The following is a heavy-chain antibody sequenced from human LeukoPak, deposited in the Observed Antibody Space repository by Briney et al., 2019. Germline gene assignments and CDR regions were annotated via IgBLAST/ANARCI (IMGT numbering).Heavy chain of an antibody. CDR3: ARADSSDSYYFDY. D-gene: IGHD6-19*01. CDR2: IRRSNAYI. V-gene: IGHV3-21*01. J-gene: IGHJ4*02. Sequence: GESLRLSCAASGFTFSTYSMNWVRQAPGKGLELVSSIRRSNAYINYADSVKGRFTISRDNAKNSLYLQMNSLRAEDTAVYYCARADSSDSYYFDYWGQGTLVTVSS. CDR1: GFTFSTYS.